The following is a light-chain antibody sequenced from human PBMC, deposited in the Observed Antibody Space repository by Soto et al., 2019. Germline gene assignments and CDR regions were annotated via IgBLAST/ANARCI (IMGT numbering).Light chain of an antibody. V-gene: IGKV1-5*01. CDR2: DSS. Sequence: DIQRTQSPSTLSASVGDRATSTCRASQSISTWLAWYQQKSGRADKLLIYDSSSLESGVPSRFSGSGSGTEFSLTISSLQPDDFATYFCQQYDSFSITVGQGTRLEIK. CDR3: QQYDSFSIT. J-gene: IGKJ5*01. CDR1: QSISTW.